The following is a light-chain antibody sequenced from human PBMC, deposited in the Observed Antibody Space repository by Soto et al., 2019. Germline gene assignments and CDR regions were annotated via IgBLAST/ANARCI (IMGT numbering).Light chain of an antibody. CDR2: EVR. CDR1: SSDIGGYNY. CDR3: CAYVGARAYV. Sequence: QSAMAQPASVSGSPGQSITISCSGTSSDIGGYNYVSWYQQHPGKAPKLIIYEVRYRPSGVSDRFSGSKSGNTASLTISGLPAEDEAHYFCCAYVGARAYVFGPGNKVTVL. V-gene: IGLV2-14*01. J-gene: IGLJ1*01.